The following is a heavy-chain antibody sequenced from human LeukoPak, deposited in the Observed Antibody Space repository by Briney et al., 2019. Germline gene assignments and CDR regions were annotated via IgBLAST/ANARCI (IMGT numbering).Heavy chain of an antibody. V-gene: IGHV3-74*01. CDR2: ISTDGSQT. Sequence: GGSLRLSCEASGFTFSNYWMHWVRQAPGKGLMWVSQISTDGSQTFYADSVKGRFTISRDNAKNTLFLQMDSLRPEDTAVYYCVRSLRSADFWGQGTLVTVSS. J-gene: IGHJ4*02. CDR1: GFTFSNYW. CDR3: VRSLRSADF.